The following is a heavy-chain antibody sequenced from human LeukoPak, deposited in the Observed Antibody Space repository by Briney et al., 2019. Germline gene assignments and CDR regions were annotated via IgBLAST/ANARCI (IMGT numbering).Heavy chain of an antibody. D-gene: IGHD2-2*01. CDR2: IYYSGST. CDR1: GGSISSYY. CDR3: ARGHQLLLNAFDI. Sequence: SPSETLSLTCTVSGGSISSYYWSWIRQPPGKGLEWIGYIYYSGSTNYNPSLKSRVTVSVDTSKNQFSLKLSSVTAADTAVYYCARGHQLLLNAFDIWGQGTMVTVSS. J-gene: IGHJ3*02. V-gene: IGHV4-59*01.